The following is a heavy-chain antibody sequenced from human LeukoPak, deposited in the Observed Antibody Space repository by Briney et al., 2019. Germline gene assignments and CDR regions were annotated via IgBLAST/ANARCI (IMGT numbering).Heavy chain of an antibody. D-gene: IGHD3-3*01. Sequence: ASVKVSCKASGYTFTSYAMHWVRQAPGQRLEWMGWINAGNGNTKYSQKFQGRVTITRDTSASTAYMELSSLRSEDTAVYYCARGAAVLRFLEWSDDAFDIWGQGTMVTVS. J-gene: IGHJ3*02. CDR1: GYTFTSYA. CDR2: INAGNGNT. CDR3: ARGAAVLRFLEWSDDAFDI. V-gene: IGHV1-3*01.